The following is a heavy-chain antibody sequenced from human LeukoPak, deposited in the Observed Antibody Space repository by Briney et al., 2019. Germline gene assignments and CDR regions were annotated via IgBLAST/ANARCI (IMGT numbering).Heavy chain of an antibody. D-gene: IGHD5-12*01. Sequence: GSLRLSCAASGFTLSSYSMNWVRQAPGKGLEWVSSISSSRSYIYYADSVKGRFTISRDNAKNSLYLQMDSLRAEDTAVYYCAGEAVGYRTFDYWGQGTQVTVSS. CDR2: ISSSRSYI. V-gene: IGHV3-21*01. CDR3: AGEAVGYRTFDY. J-gene: IGHJ4*02. CDR1: GFTLSSYS.